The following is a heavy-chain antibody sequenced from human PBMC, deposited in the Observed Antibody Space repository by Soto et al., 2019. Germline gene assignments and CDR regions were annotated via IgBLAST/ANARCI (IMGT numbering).Heavy chain of an antibody. V-gene: IGHV3-33*08. CDR1: GFTFSSYA. D-gene: IGHD6-13*01. CDR2: IWYDGSNK. CDR3: AAAAGLYYYYYYMDV. J-gene: IGHJ6*03. Sequence: PGGSLRLSCAASGFTFSSYAMSWVRQAPGKGLEWVAVIWYDGSNKYYADSVKGRFTISRDNSKNTLYLQMNSLRAEDTAVYYCAAAAGLYYYYYYMDVWGKGTTVTVSS.